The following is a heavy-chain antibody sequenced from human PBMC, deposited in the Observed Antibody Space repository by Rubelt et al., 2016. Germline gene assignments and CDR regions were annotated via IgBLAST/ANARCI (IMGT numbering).Heavy chain of an antibody. CDR1: GGTFSSYA. J-gene: IGHJ5*02. CDR2: IIPILGLA. CDR3: ARGVEYYYGSGTNWFDP. D-gene: IGHD3-10*01. V-gene: IGHV1-69*04. Sequence: QVQLVQSGAEVKKPGSSVKVSCKASGGTFSSYAISWVRQAPGQGLEWMGRIIPILGLANYAQKFQCRVTITAEKSTSTAYMELSSLRSEDTAVYYCARGVEYYYGSGTNWFDPWGQGTLVTVSS.